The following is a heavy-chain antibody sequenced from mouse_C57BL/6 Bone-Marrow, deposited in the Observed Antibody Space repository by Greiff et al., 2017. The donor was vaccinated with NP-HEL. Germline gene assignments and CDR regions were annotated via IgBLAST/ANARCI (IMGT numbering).Heavy chain of an antibody. CDR2: IYPGNSGT. D-gene: IGHD2-4*01. CDR1: GSTFTSYW. V-gene: IGHV1-5*01. CDR3: TRSGGLRRDYCAMDD. J-gene: IGHJ4*01. Sequence: EVQLQQSGTVLARPGASVKMSCKTSGSTFTSYWMHWVKQRPGQGLEWIGAIYPGNSGTSYNQKFKGKAKLTAVTSASTAYMERSSLTNEDSAVYYCTRSGGLRRDYCAMDDWGQGTSVTVSS.